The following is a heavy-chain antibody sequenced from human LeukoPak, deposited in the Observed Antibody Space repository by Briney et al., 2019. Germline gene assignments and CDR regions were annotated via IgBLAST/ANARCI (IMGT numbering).Heavy chain of an antibody. CDR3: ARGPYSSGWGDYYFDY. J-gene: IGHJ4*02. CDR1: GYTFTSYG. V-gene: IGHV1-18*01. Sequence: ASVKVSCKASGYTFTSYGISWVRQAPGQGLEWMGWISPYNGDTNYAQKFQGRVTMTTDTSTSTVYMELRSLRSDDTAVYYCARGPYSSGWGDYYFDYWGQGTLVTVSS. CDR2: ISPYNGDT. D-gene: IGHD6-19*01.